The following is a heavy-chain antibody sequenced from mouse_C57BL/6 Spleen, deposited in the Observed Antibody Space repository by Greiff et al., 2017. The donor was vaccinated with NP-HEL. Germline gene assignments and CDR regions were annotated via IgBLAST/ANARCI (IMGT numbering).Heavy chain of an antibody. J-gene: IGHJ1*03. V-gene: IGHV1-82*01. Sequence: QVQLQQSGPELVKPGASVKISCKASGYAFSSSWMNWVKQRPGKGLEWIGRIYPGDGDTNYNGKFKGKATLTADKSSSTAYMQLSSLTSEDSAVYFCARSQEVYYDYDEGYWYFDVWGTGTTVTVSS. CDR2: IYPGDGDT. D-gene: IGHD2-4*01. CDR3: ARSQEVYYDYDEGYWYFDV. CDR1: GYAFSSSW.